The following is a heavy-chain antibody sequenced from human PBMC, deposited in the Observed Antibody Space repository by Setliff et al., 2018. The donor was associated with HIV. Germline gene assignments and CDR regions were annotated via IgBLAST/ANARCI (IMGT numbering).Heavy chain of an antibody. V-gene: IGHV1-2*02. Sequence: ASVKVSCKASGYTFTGYYMHWVRQAPGQGLEWMGWINPDSGGTNLAQRFQGRVTMTRDTSTNTAYMELNSLTSDDTAVYYCARDLVVVAPYYCFDPWGQGTLVTVSS. CDR3: ARDLVVVAPYYCFDP. CDR2: INPDSGGT. J-gene: IGHJ5*02. CDR1: GYTFTGYY. D-gene: IGHD2-15*01.